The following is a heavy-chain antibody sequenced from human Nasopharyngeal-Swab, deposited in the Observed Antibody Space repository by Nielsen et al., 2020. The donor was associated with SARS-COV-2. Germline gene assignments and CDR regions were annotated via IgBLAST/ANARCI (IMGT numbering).Heavy chain of an antibody. CDR1: GFTFSNYE. V-gene: IGHV3-48*03. D-gene: IGHD2-21*02. CDR3: ARESTCGGDCYWYFDL. CDR2: ISSSGSTI. J-gene: IGHJ2*01. Sequence: GESLKISCAASGFTFSNYEMNWVRQAPGKGLEWVSYISSSGSTIYYADSVKGRFTISRDNAKNSLYLQMNSLRAEDTAVYYCARESTCGGDCYWYFDLWGRGTLVTVSS.